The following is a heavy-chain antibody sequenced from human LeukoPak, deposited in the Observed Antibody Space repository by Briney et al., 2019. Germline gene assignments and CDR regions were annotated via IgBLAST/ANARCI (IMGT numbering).Heavy chain of an antibody. J-gene: IGHJ4*02. Sequence: GGSLRLSCAASGFTFSNYGMHWVRQAPGKGLEWVTFIQYDGSSNAYADSVKGRFTISRDNSKNTVYLQMNSLRAEDTGVYYCAKKAGYSSGYYKDYFDYWGQGTLVTVSS. D-gene: IGHD6-19*01. CDR1: GFTFSNYG. V-gene: IGHV3-30*02. CDR2: IQYDGSSN. CDR3: AKKAGYSSGYYKDYFDY.